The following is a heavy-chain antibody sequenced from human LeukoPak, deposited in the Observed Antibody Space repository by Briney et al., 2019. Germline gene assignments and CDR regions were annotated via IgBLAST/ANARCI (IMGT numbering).Heavy chain of an antibody. Sequence: ASVKVSCKASGYTFTSYAINWVRQAPGQGLEWMGWINTNTGNPTYAQGFTGRFVFSLDTSVSTAYLQISSLKAEDTAVYYCARDRVPYSSGCYGGFDYWGQGTLVTVSS. CDR2: INTNTGNP. V-gene: IGHV7-4-1*02. CDR3: ARDRVPYSSGCYGGFDY. J-gene: IGHJ4*02. D-gene: IGHD6-19*01. CDR1: GYTFTSYA.